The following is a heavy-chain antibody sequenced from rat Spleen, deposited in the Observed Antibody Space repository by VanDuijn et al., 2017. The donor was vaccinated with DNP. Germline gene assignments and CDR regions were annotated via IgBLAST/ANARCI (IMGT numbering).Heavy chain of an antibody. CDR3: ATHPTTGISPNWFAY. J-gene: IGHJ3*01. Sequence: EVQLVESGGGLVQPGRSLKLSCAASRFTFSDYNMAWVRQAPKKGLEWVATISYDGSGTFYRDSVKGRFTISRDNTKTTLYLQMNSLRSEDMATYYCATHPTTGISPNWFAYWGQGTLVTVSS. D-gene: IGHD1-9*01. CDR2: ISYDGSGT. CDR1: RFTFSDYN. V-gene: IGHV5-7*01.